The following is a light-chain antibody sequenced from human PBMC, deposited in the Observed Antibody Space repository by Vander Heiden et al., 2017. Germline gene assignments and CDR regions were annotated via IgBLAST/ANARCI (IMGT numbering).Light chain of an antibody. CDR2: ATS. J-gene: IGKJ2*01. CDR3: QQGYSSPWT. CDR1: QSIRKY. V-gene: IGKV1-39*01. Sequence: DTQMTQSPSSLSASVGDRVNITCRASQSIRKYLNWYAQKPGKAPKLLIYATSVLHDGVPSRFSGGGFETDFTLSISDLQLEDFATYYCQQGYSSPWTFGQGTNLDI.